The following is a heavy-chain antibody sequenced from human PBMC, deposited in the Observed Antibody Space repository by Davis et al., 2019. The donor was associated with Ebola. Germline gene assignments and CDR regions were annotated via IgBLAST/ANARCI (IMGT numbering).Heavy chain of an antibody. V-gene: IGHV3-7*01. J-gene: IGHJ6*04. D-gene: IGHD1/OR15-1a*01. CDR2: IKQDGGEK. CDR3: ARINNYAMDV. CDR1: GFIFSHYW. Sequence: GESLKISCAASGFIFSHYWMSWVRQAPGKGPEWVAIIKQDGGEKYYVDSVKGRFTISRDNAKNSLFLQMNSLRDEDTAVYYCARINNYAMDVWGKGTTVTVSS.